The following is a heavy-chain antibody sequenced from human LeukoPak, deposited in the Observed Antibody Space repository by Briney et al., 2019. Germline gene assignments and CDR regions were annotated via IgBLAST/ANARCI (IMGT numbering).Heavy chain of an antibody. J-gene: IGHJ4*02. CDR1: GYTFTGYA. Sequence: VASVKVSCKASGYTFTGYAMHWVRQAPGQRLEWMGWINAGNGYTKYSQKFQGRVTITRDTSASTAYMELSSLRSEDTAMYYCARPLAVAGFDYWGQGTLVTVSS. D-gene: IGHD6-19*01. V-gene: IGHV1-3*01. CDR3: ARPLAVAGFDY. CDR2: INAGNGYT.